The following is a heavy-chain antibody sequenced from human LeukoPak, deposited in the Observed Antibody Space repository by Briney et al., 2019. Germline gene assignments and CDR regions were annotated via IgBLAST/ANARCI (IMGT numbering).Heavy chain of an antibody. CDR2: INHSGST. CDR1: GYSISSGYY. V-gene: IGHV4-38-2*02. CDR3: ARRQTWASTIDY. Sequence: SETMSLTCTVSGYSISSGYYWSWIRQPPGKGLEWIGEINHSGSTNYNPSLKSRVTISVDTSKNQFSLKLSSVTAADTAVYYCARRQTWASTIDYWGQGTLVTVSS. J-gene: IGHJ4*02. D-gene: IGHD1-1*01.